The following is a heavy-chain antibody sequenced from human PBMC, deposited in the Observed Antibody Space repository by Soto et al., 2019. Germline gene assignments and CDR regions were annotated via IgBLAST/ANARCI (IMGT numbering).Heavy chain of an antibody. J-gene: IGHJ5*02. CDR2: IYPGDSDT. D-gene: IGHD6-6*01. CDR3: ARQESRYSSSPKNWFDP. CDR1: GYSFTSYW. Sequence: EVQLVQSGAEVKKPGESLKISCKGSGYSFTSYWIGWVRQMPGKGLEWMGIIYPGDSDTRYSPSFQGQVTISADKSISTAYLQWSSLKASDTAMYYCARQESRYSSSPKNWFDPWGQGTLVTVSS. V-gene: IGHV5-51*01.